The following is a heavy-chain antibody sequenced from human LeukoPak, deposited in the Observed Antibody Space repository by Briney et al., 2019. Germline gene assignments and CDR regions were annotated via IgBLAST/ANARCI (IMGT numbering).Heavy chain of an antibody. V-gene: IGHV4-31*03. J-gene: IGHJ4*02. D-gene: IGHD6-19*01. Sequence: PSETLSLTCTVSGGSMSSGGYYGSWIRQHPGKGLEWIGYIYYSGSTYYNPSLKSRVTISVDTSKNQFSLKLSSVTAADTAVYYCARQYSSGLESRIDYWGQGTLVTVSS. CDR1: GGSMSSGGYY. CDR2: IYYSGST. CDR3: ARQYSSGLESRIDY.